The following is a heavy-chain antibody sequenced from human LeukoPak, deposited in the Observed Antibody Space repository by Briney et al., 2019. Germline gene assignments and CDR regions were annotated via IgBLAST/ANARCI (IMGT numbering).Heavy chain of an antibody. D-gene: IGHD3-22*01. V-gene: IGHV4-59*01. Sequence: PSETLSLTCTVSGGSISSYYWSWLRQPPGKGLEGVGYIYYSGSTNSNPSLKSRVTISLDKSKNQFSLKLSSVTAADTAVYYCASAFYDSTGYYYALGHWGQGTLVTVSS. CDR1: GGSISSYY. J-gene: IGHJ4*02. CDR2: IYYSGST. CDR3: ASAFYDSTGYYYALGH.